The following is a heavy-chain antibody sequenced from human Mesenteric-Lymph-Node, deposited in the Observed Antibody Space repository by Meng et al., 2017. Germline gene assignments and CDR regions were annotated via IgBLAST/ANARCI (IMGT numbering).Heavy chain of an antibody. CDR3: ARDRGAAGIDS. CDR1: GFTFSYHY. CDR2: ISPRATDI. V-gene: IGHV3-11*04. D-gene: IGHD6-19*01. J-gene: IGHJ4*02. Sequence: GGSLRLSCAASGFTFSYHYMRWIRQAPGKGMEWVSDISPRATDIFYADSVRGRFTVSRDNGKNEVYLQMDSLSAGDTATYYCARDRGAAGIDSWGPGVRVTVSS.